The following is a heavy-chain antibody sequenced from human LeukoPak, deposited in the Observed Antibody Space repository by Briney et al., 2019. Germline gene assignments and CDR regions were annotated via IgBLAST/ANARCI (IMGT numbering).Heavy chain of an antibody. V-gene: IGHV5-51*01. CDR3: ARLITYSSGIHYFDY. J-gene: IGHJ4*02. CDR2: IYPGDSDT. Sequence: GESLKISCKGSGYSSTSYWIGWVRQMPGKGLEWMGIIYPGDSDTRYSPSFQGQVTISADKSISTAYLQWSSLKASDTAMYYCARLITYSSGIHYFDYWGQGTLVTVSS. CDR1: GYSSTSYW. D-gene: IGHD6-25*01.